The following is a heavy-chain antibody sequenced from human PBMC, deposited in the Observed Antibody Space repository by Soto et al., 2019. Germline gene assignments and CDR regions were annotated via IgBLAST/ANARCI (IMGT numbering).Heavy chain of an antibody. CDR2: IYYTGST. CDR1: GDSISSGGYF. CDR3: ARLSSSSSFDF. D-gene: IGHD6-6*01. J-gene: IGHJ4*02. V-gene: IGHV4-31*03. Sequence: QVQLQESGPGLVKPSQTLSLTCTVSGDSISSGGYFWNWIRQHPGKGLEWIGLIYYTGSTFYNTSLRSRVTFSVDTSKNPFSLQLTSVTAADTAVYFCARLSSSSSFDFWGQGTLVTVSS.